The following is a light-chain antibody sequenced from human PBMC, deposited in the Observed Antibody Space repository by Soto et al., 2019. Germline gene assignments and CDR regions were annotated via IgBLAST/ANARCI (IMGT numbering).Light chain of an antibody. V-gene: IGKV1-9*01. CDR3: QYLNGAPTIT. J-gene: IGKJ5*01. CDR1: QDVSDY. Sequence: DIQLTQSPSFLSASVGDRVTITCRASQDVSDYLAWYQHAPGKAPNLLIYAAYTLQSGVPSRFSGSGSRTEFSLTITSLQSEDFATYYCQYLNGAPTITFGQGTRLDVK. CDR2: AAY.